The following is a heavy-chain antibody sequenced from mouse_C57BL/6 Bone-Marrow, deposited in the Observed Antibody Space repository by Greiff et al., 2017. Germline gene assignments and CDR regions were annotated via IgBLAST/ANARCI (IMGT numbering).Heavy chain of an antibody. V-gene: IGHV1-64*01. J-gene: IGHJ4*01. CDR1: GYTFTSYW. CDR2: IHPNSGST. CDR3: ARDYGSSYDTYYAMDY. Sequence: VKLQQPGAELVKPGASVKLSCKASGYTFTSYWMHWVKQRPGQGLEWIGMIHPNSGSTNYNEKFKSKATLTVDKSSSTAYMQLSSLTSEDSAVYYCARDYGSSYDTYYAMDYWGQGTSVTVSS. D-gene: IGHD1-1*01.